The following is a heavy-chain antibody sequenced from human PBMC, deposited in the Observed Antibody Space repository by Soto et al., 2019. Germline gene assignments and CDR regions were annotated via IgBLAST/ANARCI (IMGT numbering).Heavy chain of an antibody. Sequence: GGSLRLSCAASGFTFSSYAVSWVRQAPGKGLEWVAVISASGATTYYADSVKGRFTISRDNSKNTLYLQMNSLRAEDTAVYYCARDKRDLRFLEWSYYFDYWGQGTLVTVSS. CDR1: GFTFSSYA. D-gene: IGHD3-3*01. J-gene: IGHJ4*02. CDR3: ARDKRDLRFLEWSYYFDY. CDR2: ISASGATT. V-gene: IGHV3-23*01.